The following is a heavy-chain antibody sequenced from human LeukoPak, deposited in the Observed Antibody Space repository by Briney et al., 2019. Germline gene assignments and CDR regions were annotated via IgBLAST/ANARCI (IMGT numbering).Heavy chain of an antibody. CDR2: IRSKANSYAT. D-gene: IGHD3-16*01. J-gene: IGHJ4*02. V-gene: IGHV3-73*01. Sequence: GGSLRLSCAASGFNFSGSAVHWVRQASGKGLEWVGRIRSKANSYATVYAASVKGRFTISRGDSKNTAYLQMNSLKTEDTAVYYCTTREITAYDRWGQGTLVTVSS. CDR1: GFNFSGSA. CDR3: TTREITAYDR.